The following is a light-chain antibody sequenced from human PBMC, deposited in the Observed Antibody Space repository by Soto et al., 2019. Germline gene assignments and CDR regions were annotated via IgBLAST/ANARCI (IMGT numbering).Light chain of an antibody. CDR1: QSVSSSY. CDR2: GAS. V-gene: IGKV3-20*01. Sequence: EIVLTQSPGTLSLSPGERATLSCRASQSVSSSYLACYKQKPGQAPSLLVYGASSRATGIPDRFSGSGSGTDFTLTINRLEPEDFAVYYCQQYGSSRTFGQGTKVDIK. CDR3: QQYGSSRT. J-gene: IGKJ1*01.